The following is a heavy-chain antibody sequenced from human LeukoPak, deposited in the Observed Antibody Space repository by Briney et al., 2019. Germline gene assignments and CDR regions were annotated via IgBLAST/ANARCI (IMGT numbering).Heavy chain of an antibody. V-gene: IGHV4-59*01. Sequence: SETLSLTCTVSGGSISSYYWSWIRQPPGKGLEWIGDMYYSGSTNYNPSLKSRVTISVDTSKNQFSLKLSSVTAADTAVYYCARDIVNYDFWSGYHPMTGQFDYWGQGTLVTVSS. D-gene: IGHD3-3*01. J-gene: IGHJ4*02. CDR2: MYYSGST. CDR3: ARDIVNYDFWSGYHPMTGQFDY. CDR1: GGSISSYY.